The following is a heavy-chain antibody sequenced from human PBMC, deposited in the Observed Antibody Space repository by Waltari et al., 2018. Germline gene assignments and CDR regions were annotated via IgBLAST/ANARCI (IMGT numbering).Heavy chain of an antibody. CDR1: GYTFTNYA. D-gene: IGHD2-2*02. CDR3: AKDGALTTAGYRWLES. CDR2: MNPNNSKT. V-gene: IGHV1-8*01. Sequence: QVQLVQSGAEVRKPGASVKVSCRTSGYTFTNYAINWVRQAPGQGLEWVGWMNPNNSKTGCARNFEGRITMTRNTSINTAYMELRSLTSEDTAIYYCAKDGALTTAGYRWLESWGQGTPVTVSS. J-gene: IGHJ5*01.